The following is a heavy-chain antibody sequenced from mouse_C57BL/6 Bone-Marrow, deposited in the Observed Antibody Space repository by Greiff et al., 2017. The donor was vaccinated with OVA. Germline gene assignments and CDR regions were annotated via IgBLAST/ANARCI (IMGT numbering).Heavy chain of an antibody. CDR2: ITPSSGSP. J-gene: IGHJ2*01. V-gene: IGHV1-7*01. CDR3: ARGGY. Sequence: LQESGAELAKPGASVKLSCKASGYTFTCYWLHWVKQRPGQGLECVGYITPSSGSPKYTQKFKNKARLTADKSSCTAYMQLSSLTLEDSAGYYCARGGYWGQGTTLTVSS. CDR1: GYTFTCYW.